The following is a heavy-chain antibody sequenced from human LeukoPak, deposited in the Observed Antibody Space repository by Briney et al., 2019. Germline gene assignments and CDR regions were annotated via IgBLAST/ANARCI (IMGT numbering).Heavy chain of an antibody. V-gene: IGHV3-21*01. D-gene: IGHD3-3*01. CDR2: ISSSSSYI. CDR1: GFTFSSYS. Sequence: GGSLRLSCAASGFTFSSYSMNWVRQAPGQGLEWVSSISSSSSYIYYADSVKGRFTISRDNAKNSLYLQMNSLRAEDTAVYYCAGARDYDFWSGSTEGKRFDYWGQGTLVTVSS. CDR3: AGARDYDFWSGSTEGKRFDY. J-gene: IGHJ4*02.